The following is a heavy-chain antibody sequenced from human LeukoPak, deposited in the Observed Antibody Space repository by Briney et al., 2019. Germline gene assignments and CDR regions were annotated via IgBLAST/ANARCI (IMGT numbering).Heavy chain of an antibody. D-gene: IGHD6-6*01. CDR1: GFTFSSYS. Sequence: GGSLRLSCAVSGFTFSSYSMTWVRQAPGKGLEWVSYISSTSSTVYYADSVKGRFTISRDNVKNSLYLQINSLRAEDTAVYYCARGRDSSSSYPGYWGQGTLVTVSS. CDR2: ISSTSSTV. V-gene: IGHV3-48*01. CDR3: ARGRDSSSSYPGY. J-gene: IGHJ4*02.